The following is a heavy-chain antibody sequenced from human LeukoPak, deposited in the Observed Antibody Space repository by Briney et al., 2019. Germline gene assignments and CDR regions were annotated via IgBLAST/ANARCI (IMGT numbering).Heavy chain of an antibody. CDR1: GFTFNRYG. Sequence: GGSLRLSCAASGFTFNRYGMHWVRQAPGKGLEWVAVISFDGKVSYYADSVKGRFAISRDDSKNTLYLQMDSLRAEDTAVYYCAKDQDGVEVVLLQDAFDIWGQGTMVTVSS. J-gene: IGHJ3*02. D-gene: IGHD2-2*01. CDR3: AKDQDGVEVVLLQDAFDI. V-gene: IGHV3-30*18. CDR2: ISFDGKVS.